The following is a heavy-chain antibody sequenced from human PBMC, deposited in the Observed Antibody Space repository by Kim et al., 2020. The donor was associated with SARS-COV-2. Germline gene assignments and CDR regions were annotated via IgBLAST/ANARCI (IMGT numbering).Heavy chain of an antibody. CDR2: IYSGGST. CDR1: GFTVSSNY. D-gene: IGHD5-12*01. J-gene: IGHJ6*03. Sequence: GGSLRLSCAASGFTVSSNYMSWVRQAPGKGLEWVSVIYSGGSTYYADSVKGRFTISRDNSKNTLYLQMNSLRAEDTAVYYCARVGYSGYDSYLGMDYYYYMDVWGKGTTVTVSS. V-gene: IGHV3-66*01. CDR3: ARVGYSGYDSYLGMDYYYYMDV.